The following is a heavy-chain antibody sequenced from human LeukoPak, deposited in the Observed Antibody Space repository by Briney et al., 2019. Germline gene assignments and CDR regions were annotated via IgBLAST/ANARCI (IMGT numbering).Heavy chain of an antibody. Sequence: GGSLSLSCAASRFTFSSYAMHWVRQAPGKGLEWVAVISYDGSNKYYAASVKGRFTISRDNSKNTLYLQMNSLRAEDTAVYYCAREARNNWNDQGPDAFDIWGQGTMVTVSS. CDR1: RFTFSSYA. CDR3: AREARNNWNDQGPDAFDI. J-gene: IGHJ3*02. V-gene: IGHV3-30-3*01. D-gene: IGHD1-20*01. CDR2: ISYDGSNK.